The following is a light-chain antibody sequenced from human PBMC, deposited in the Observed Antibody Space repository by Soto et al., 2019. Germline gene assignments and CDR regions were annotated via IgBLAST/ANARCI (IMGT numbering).Light chain of an antibody. J-gene: IGKJ1*01. CDR1: QSVSGSD. CDR2: GAS. Sequence: EVVLTQSPGTLSLSPGGRATLSCRASQSVSGSDLAWYQQKPGQAPRLLISGASNRATGTPDRFSGSGSGTDFTLTISRLKPEDFAVYYCKHYDRPSGKFGQGTKVDIK. CDR3: KHYDRPSGK. V-gene: IGKV3-20*01.